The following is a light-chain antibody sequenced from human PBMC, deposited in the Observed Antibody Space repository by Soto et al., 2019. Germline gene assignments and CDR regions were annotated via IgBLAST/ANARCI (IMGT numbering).Light chain of an antibody. CDR1: QSVTSNY. CDR3: QQYGSSPPIT. V-gene: IGKV3-20*01. J-gene: IGKJ5*01. CDR2: GTS. Sequence: EIVLTQSPGTLSLSPGERATLSCRASQSVTSNYLGWYQQKPGQPPRLLIYGTSKRATGIPDRFSGGGSGTAFTLTISRLEPEDFAVYYCQQYGSSPPITFGQGTRLEVK.